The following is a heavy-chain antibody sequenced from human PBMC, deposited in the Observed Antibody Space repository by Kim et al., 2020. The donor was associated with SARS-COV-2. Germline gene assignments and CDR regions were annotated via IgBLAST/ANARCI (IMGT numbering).Heavy chain of an antibody. J-gene: IGHJ5*01. Sequence: SETLSLTCTVSGGSVSSGSYYWSWIRQPPGKGLEWIGYIYYSGSTNYNPSLKSRVTISVDTSKNQFSLKLSSVTAADTAVYYCARGDYGSGSYWLPSWG. V-gene: IGHV4-61*01. CDR3: ARGDYGSGSYWLPS. D-gene: IGHD3-10*01. CDR1: GGSVSSGSYY. CDR2: IYYSGST.